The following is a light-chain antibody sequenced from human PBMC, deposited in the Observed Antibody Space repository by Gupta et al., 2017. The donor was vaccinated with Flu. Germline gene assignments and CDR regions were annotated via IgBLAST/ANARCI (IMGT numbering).Light chain of an antibody. CDR3: QTGGTGIRV. CDR2: VNSDGSH. Sequence: VKITCTLSSGNRRNAIEWHQKQPEKGPRYLMKVNSDGSHNKGDGTPDRFSGYSSGAERDLTIASMQSEDEDDYYCQTGGTGIRVFGGGTKLTVL. V-gene: IGLV4-69*01. J-gene: IGLJ3*02. CDR1: SGNRRNA.